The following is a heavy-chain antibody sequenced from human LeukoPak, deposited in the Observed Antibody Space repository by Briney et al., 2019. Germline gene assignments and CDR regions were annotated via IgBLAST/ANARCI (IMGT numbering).Heavy chain of an antibody. V-gene: IGHV5-51*01. CDR3: ARSYNWNYRRFDP. CDR1: GYSFTSSW. J-gene: IGHJ5*02. D-gene: IGHD1-7*01. CDR2: IYPGDSDT. Sequence: GESLKISCKGSGYSFTSSWIGWVRQVPGKGLEWMGIIYPGDSDTKYSPSFQGQVTISADKSISTAYLQWSSLKASDTAMYYCARSYNWNYRRFDPWGQGTLVTVSS.